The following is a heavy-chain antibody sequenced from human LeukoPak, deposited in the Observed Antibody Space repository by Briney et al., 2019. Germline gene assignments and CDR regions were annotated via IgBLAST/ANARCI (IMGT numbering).Heavy chain of an antibody. J-gene: IGHJ3*02. Sequence: SETLSLTCSVSGGSISSYYWSWIRQPPGKGLEWIGYIYYSGSTNYNPSLKSRVTISVDTSKNQFSLKLTSVTAADTAVYYCARGLLDGYTHPAAFDIWGQETMVTVSS. V-gene: IGHV4-59*01. CDR1: GGSISSYY. CDR3: ARGLLDGYTHPAAFDI. CDR2: IYYSGST. D-gene: IGHD5-24*01.